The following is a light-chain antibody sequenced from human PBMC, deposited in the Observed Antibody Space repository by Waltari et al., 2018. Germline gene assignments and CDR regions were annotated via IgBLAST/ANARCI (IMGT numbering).Light chain of an antibody. J-gene: IGLJ3*02. Sequence: SSELTQDPAVSVALGQTVRITCQGDSLRNYYASWYQQKPGQAPLLVIYGKNNRPSGIPDRFSGSTSGNTASLTITGAQAEDEADYYCYSRDSSGNHGVFGGGTKLTVL. CDR1: SLRNYY. V-gene: IGLV3-19*01. CDR2: GKN. CDR3: YSRDSSGNHGV.